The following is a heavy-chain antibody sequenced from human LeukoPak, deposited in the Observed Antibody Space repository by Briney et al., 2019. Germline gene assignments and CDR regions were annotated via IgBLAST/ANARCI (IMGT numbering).Heavy chain of an antibody. J-gene: IGHJ4*02. D-gene: IGHD6-19*01. Sequence: SGPTLVKPTQTLTLTCTFSGFSLSTSGVGVGWIRQPPGKGLEWIGVYHVGTTNYTPSLKSRVTISVDTSKNQFSLKLSSVTAADTAVYYCARLHLVSSGWYPMADSWGQGTLVTVSS. V-gene: IGHV4-39*07. CDR3: ARLHLVSSGWYPMADS. CDR1: GFSLSTSGVG. CDR2: VYHVGTT.